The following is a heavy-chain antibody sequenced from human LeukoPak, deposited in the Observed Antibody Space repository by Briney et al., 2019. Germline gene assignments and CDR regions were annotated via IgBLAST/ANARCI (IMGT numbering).Heavy chain of an antibody. Sequence: SETLSLTCTVSGYSISSDYYWGWIRQPPGKGLEWIGTIYHTGSTYYNPSLKSRVTISVDTSKNQFSLKLSSVTAADTAVYYCARWAIDHYFDYWGQGTLVTVSS. CDR2: IYHTGST. CDR1: GYSISSDYY. D-gene: IGHD2-21*01. J-gene: IGHJ4*02. CDR3: ARWAIDHYFDY. V-gene: IGHV4-38-2*02.